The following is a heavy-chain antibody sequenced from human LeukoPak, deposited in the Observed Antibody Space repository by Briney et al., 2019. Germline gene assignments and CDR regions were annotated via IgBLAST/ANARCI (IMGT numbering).Heavy chain of an antibody. J-gene: IGHJ5*02. CDR1: GFSFSSYW. Sequence: GGSLRLSCEASGFSFSSYWMSWVRQAPGKGLEWVASIKEDGGEIYYVDSVKGRFAISRDNSKNSLYLQVNSLRAEDTAVYYCARHLIGDSNGYYLGTYASWGQGTLVTVSS. D-gene: IGHD3-22*01. CDR3: ARHLIGDSNGYYLGTYAS. V-gene: IGHV3-7*05. CDR2: IKEDGGEI.